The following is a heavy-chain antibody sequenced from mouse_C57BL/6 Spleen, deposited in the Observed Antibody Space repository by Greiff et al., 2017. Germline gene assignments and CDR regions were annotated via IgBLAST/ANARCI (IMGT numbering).Heavy chain of an antibody. Sequence: QVQLQQSGAELARPGASVKLSCKASGYTFTSYGISWVKQRTGKGLEWIGEIYPRSGNTYYNEKFKGKATLTADKSSSTAYMELLSLTSEDSAVYFCARTYYGNYVGAMDYWGQGTSVTVSS. J-gene: IGHJ4*01. D-gene: IGHD2-10*01. CDR2: IYPRSGNT. CDR1: GYTFTSYG. V-gene: IGHV1-81*01. CDR3: ARTYYGNYVGAMDY.